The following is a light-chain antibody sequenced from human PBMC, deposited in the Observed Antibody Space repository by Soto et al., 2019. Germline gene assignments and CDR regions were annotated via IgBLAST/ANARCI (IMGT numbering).Light chain of an antibody. CDR3: QQRSSWPPIT. V-gene: IGKV3-11*01. CDR2: DAS. Sequence: IVLTQSPAILYLSPGKRATISCAASQSIGNFLAWYQQKPGQPPRLLIFDASNRAAGVPARFSGSGSGTDFTLTIRSLEPEDFAVYFCQQRSSWPPITFGQGTRLEI. CDR1: QSIGNF. J-gene: IGKJ5*01.